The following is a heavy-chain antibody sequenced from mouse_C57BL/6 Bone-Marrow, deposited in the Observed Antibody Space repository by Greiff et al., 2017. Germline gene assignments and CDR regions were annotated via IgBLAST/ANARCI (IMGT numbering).Heavy chain of an antibody. D-gene: IGHD4-1*02. J-gene: IGHJ2*01. V-gene: IGHV1-26*01. CDR3: ARSNWDGSFDY. CDR2: INPNNGGT. Sequence: EVQLQQSGPELVKPGASVKISCKASGYTFTDYYMNWVKQSHGKSLEWIGDINPNNGGTSYNQKFKGKATLTVDKSSSTAYMELRSLTSEDSAVYYCARSNWDGSFDYGGQGTTLTVSS. CDR1: GYTFTDYY.